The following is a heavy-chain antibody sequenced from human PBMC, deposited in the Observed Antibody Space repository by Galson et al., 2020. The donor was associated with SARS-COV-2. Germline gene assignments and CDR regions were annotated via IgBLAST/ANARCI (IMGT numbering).Heavy chain of an antibody. CDR2: IYPGDSDT. CDR1: GNSFTTSW. D-gene: IGHD5-12*01. J-gene: IGHJ4*02. V-gene: IGHV5-51*01. Sequence: GASLKISCKGSGNSFTTSWIGWVRQMPGQGLESMGIIYPGDSDTRYSPSFQGQVTISADKSINTAYLQWSSLKASDTAIYYCARLAGYSAGWFSDWGQGTLVTVSS. CDR3: ARLAGYSAGWFSD.